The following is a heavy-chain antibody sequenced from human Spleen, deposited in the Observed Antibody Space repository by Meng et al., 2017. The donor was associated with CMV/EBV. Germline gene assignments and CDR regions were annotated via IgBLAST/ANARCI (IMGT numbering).Heavy chain of an antibody. V-gene: IGHV5-51*01. Sequence: CPASGSSLTRSWLAWVRQKPGKGLEWMGFIHASDSDTTYGPSFKGQVTISVDRSINTAYLQWNSLKASDTAMYYCARVTTVPRDRLDPWGQGTLVTVSS. CDR1: GSSLTRSW. J-gene: IGHJ5*02. CDR2: IHASDSDT. D-gene: IGHD4-11*01. CDR3: ARVTTVPRDRLDP.